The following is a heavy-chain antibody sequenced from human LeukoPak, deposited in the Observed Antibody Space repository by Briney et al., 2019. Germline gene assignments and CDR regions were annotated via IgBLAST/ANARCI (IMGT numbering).Heavy chain of an antibody. CDR1: GITLSNYG. J-gene: IGHJ4*02. V-gene: IGHV3-23*01. Sequence: GGSLRLSCAVSGITLSNYGMSWVRQAPGKGLEWVSTIVRGGGGTYYADSVKGRFTISRDNSKNTLYLQMNSLRAEDTAVYYCAKDAVAPGSSGDYFDSWGLGTLVTVSS. CDR2: IVRGGGGT. D-gene: IGHD3-10*01. CDR3: AKDAVAPGSSGDYFDS.